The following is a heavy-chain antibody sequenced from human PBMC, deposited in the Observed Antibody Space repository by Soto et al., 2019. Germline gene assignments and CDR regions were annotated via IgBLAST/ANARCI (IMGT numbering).Heavy chain of an antibody. CDR1: GGSISGGVYY. Sequence: SETLSLTCTVSGGSISGGVYYWSCIRQPPGKGLEWIGYIFDSGSTYYNPSLKSRVTISVDTSKNQFSLRLSSVTAADTAVYYCAREIIPLTTDWYFDLWGRGTLVTVSS. CDR3: AREIIPLTTDWYFDL. V-gene: IGHV4-30-4*01. D-gene: IGHD4-17*01. J-gene: IGHJ2*01. CDR2: IFDSGST.